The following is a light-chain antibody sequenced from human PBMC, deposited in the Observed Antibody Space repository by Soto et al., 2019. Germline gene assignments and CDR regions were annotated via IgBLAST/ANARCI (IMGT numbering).Light chain of an antibody. CDR2: EVS. J-gene: IGLJ1*01. V-gene: IGLV2-14*01. CDR3: SSFSSSSTYV. Sequence: QSALTQPASVSGSPGQAISISCTGTSSDVGTYKYVSWYQQHPGKAPKLMISEVSNRPSGVSNRFSGSKSGNTASLTISGLQAEDEADYYCSSFSSSSTYVFXTGTKVTVL. CDR1: SSDVGTYKY.